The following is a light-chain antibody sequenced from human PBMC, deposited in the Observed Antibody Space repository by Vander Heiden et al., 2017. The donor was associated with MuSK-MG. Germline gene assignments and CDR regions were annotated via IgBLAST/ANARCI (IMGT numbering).Light chain of an antibody. J-gene: IGLJ1*01. CDR3: SSYAGNNNFV. CDR2: AVS. V-gene: IGLV2-8*01. CDR1: SSDVGAYKY. Sequence: QSALTQPPSASGSPGPSVTISCPGTSSDVGAYKYVSWYQQYPGKAPKLMIYAVSERPSGVPYRFSGSKSGNTASLTVSGLQAEDEADYYCSSYAGNNNFVFGTGTKVTVL.